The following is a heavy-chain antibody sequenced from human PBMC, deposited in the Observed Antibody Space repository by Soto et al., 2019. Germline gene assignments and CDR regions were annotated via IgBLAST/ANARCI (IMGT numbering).Heavy chain of an antibody. Sequence: HPGGSLRLSCAASGFTFSSYAMSWVRQAPGKGLEWVSAISGSGGSTYYADSVKGRFTISRDNSKNTLYLQMNSLRAEDTAVYYCAKGAPGYYDSSGYYTYWGQGTLVTVSS. D-gene: IGHD3-22*01. J-gene: IGHJ4*02. V-gene: IGHV3-23*01. CDR1: GFTFSSYA. CDR2: ISGSGGST. CDR3: AKGAPGYYDSSGYYTY.